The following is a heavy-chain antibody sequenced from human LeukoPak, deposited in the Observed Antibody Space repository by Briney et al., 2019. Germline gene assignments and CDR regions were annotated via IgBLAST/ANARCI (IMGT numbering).Heavy chain of an antibody. D-gene: IGHD3-10*01. CDR1: GYTFTGYY. CDR3: ARANMVRGVGLFFDRNWFDP. CDR2: INPNSGGT. V-gene: IGHV1-2*02. Sequence: GASVKVSCKASGYTFTGYYMHWVRQAPGQGLEWMGWINPNSGGTNYAQEFQGRVTMTRDTSISTAYMELSGLRSDDTAVYYCARANMVRGVGLFFDRNWFDPWGQGTLVTVSS. J-gene: IGHJ5*02.